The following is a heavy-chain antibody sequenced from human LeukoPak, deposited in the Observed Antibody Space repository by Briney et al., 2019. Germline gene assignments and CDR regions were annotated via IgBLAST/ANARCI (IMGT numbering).Heavy chain of an antibody. CDR3: AREYDSSGYFVDP. D-gene: IGHD3-22*01. Sequence: SETLSLTCTVSGGSISSGGYYWSWIRQHPGKGLEWIGYIYYSGSTYYIPSLKSRVTISVDTSKNQFSLKLSSVTAADTAVYYCAREYDSSGYFVDPWGQGTLVTVSS. J-gene: IGHJ5*02. CDR1: GGSISSGGYY. CDR2: IYYSGST. V-gene: IGHV4-31*03.